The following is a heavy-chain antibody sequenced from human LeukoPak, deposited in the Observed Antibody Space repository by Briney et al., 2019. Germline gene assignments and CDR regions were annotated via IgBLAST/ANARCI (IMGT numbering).Heavy chain of an antibody. Sequence: GGSLRLSCAASGLTFTSCAMTWVRQAPGKGLQWVSGVSGSGGSTYYADSVKGRFTISRDNSKNTLYLQMNSLRAEDTAVYYCAKEEGDGYSFHFGKDVWGQGTTVTVSS. D-gene: IGHD5-24*01. CDR1: GLTFTSCA. J-gene: IGHJ6*02. V-gene: IGHV3-23*01. CDR2: VSGSGGST. CDR3: AKEEGDGYSFHFGKDV.